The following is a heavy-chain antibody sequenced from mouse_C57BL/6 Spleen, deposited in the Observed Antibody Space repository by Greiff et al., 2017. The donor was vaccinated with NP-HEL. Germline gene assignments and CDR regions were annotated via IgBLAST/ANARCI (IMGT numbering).Heavy chain of an antibody. D-gene: IGHD4-1*01. J-gene: IGHJ4*01. CDR1: GYAFSSYW. Sequence: QVQLQHSGAELVKPGASVKISCKASGYAFSSYWMNWVKQRPGKGLEWIGEIYPGDGDTNYNGKFKGKATLTADKSSSTAYMQLSSLTSEDSAVYFCARGVTGNYAMDYWGQGTSVTVSS. CDR2: IYPGDGDT. V-gene: IGHV1-80*01. CDR3: ARGVTGNYAMDY.